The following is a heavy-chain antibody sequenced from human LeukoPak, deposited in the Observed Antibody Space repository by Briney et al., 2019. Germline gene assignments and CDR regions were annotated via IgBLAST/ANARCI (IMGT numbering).Heavy chain of an antibody. V-gene: IGHV3-53*01. CDR3: ARMIGYCTSIGCFPGIVSQKFDS. CDR1: GFTVNSNY. J-gene: IGHJ5*01. Sequence: QTGGSLRLSCPASGFTVNSNYMSWVRQAPGKGREWLSVIYDDGNTYYADSVRGRFTISRDISKNTLSLQMNSLRAEDTAVYYFARMIGYCTSIGCFPGIVSQKFDSWGQGTVVTVSS. D-gene: IGHD2-2*01. CDR2: IYDDGNT.